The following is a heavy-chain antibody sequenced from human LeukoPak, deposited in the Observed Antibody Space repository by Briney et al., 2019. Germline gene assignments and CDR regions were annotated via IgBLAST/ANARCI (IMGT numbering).Heavy chain of an antibody. J-gene: IGHJ4*02. Sequence: GGSLRLSCAASGFTFSNFVMTWVRRAPGKGLEWVSAISGSGGRGTTYYADSAKGRFTISRDNAKNTMYLQMNSLSVEDTAVYYCAKDIAASGLPRIFDFWGQGTLVTVSS. V-gene: IGHV3-23*01. CDR2: ISGSGGRGTT. D-gene: IGHD6-13*01. CDR1: GFTFSNFV. CDR3: AKDIAASGLPRIFDF.